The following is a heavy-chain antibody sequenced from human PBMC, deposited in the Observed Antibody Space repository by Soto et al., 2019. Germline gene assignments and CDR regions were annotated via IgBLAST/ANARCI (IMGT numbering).Heavy chain of an antibody. D-gene: IGHD6-13*01. CDR2: TSYRSKWYN. Sequence: SQTLSLTCDISGDSVSSNIAAWNWIRQSPSRGLEWLGRTSYRSKWYNDYAVSVKSRITINPDTSKNQFSLQMNSLRAEDTAVNYCAKDQGSSWYEIDYWGQGTLVTVSS. CDR1: GDSVSSNIAA. J-gene: IGHJ4*02. CDR3: AKDQGSSWYEIDY. V-gene: IGHV6-1*01.